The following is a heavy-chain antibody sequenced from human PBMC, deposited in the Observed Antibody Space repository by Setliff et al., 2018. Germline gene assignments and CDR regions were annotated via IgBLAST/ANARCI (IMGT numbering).Heavy chain of an antibody. CDR3: ARGDVYSGSYYHFDY. CDR2: INAGNGNI. J-gene: IGHJ4*02. D-gene: IGHD1-26*01. V-gene: IGHV1-3*01. Sequence: ASVKVSCKTAGGTCSSYAISWVRQAPGQGLEWMGWINAGNGNIRYSQNFQGRVTITRDTSASTDYMELSSLTSEDTAIYYCARGDVYSGSYYHFDYWGQGTLVTVSS. CDR1: GGTCSSYA.